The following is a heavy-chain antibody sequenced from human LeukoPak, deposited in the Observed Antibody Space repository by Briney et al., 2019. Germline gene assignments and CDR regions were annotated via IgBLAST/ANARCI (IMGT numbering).Heavy chain of an antibody. J-gene: IGHJ5*02. CDR3: ARVTWDSSGYFWFDP. Sequence: SETLSLTCAVSGGSISSGAYSWSWIRQPPGKGLEWIGYIYYSGSTYYNPSLKSRVTISVDTSKNQFSLKLSSVTAADTAVYYCARVTWDSSGYFWFDPWGQGTLVTVSS. CDR2: IYYSGST. CDR1: GGSISSGAYS. V-gene: IGHV4-30-2*05. D-gene: IGHD3-22*01.